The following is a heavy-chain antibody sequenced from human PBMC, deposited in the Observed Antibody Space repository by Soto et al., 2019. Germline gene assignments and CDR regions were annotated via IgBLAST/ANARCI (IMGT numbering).Heavy chain of an antibody. CDR2: ISGSGGST. CDR1: GFTFSNYA. CDR3: AKDQGSSWYEIDY. Sequence: EVQLLESGGGLVQPGGSLRLSCAASGFTFSNYAVTWVRQAQGKGLEWVSNISGSGGSTYYADSVNGRFTISRDNSKNTMYLQMNSIRAEDTAVYYCAKDQGSSWYEIDYWGQGTLVTVSS. V-gene: IGHV3-23*01. D-gene: IGHD6-13*01. J-gene: IGHJ4*02.